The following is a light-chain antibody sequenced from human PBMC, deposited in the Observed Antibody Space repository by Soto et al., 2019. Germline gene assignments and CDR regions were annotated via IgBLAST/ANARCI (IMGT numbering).Light chain of an antibody. CDR3: QQYKVYPYT. Sequence: DIQMTQSPSTLSASIGDRVTLTCRASQSLTGCLAWYQQKPGRPPKLLIYDVSILESEVPSRFSGSESGTDFTLTISSLRPDDFATFYCQQYKVYPYTFGQGTRLDI. J-gene: IGKJ2*01. CDR1: QSLTGC. CDR2: DVS. V-gene: IGKV1-5*01.